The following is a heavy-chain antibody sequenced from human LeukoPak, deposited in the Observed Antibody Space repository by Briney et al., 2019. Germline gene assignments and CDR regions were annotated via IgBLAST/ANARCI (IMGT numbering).Heavy chain of an antibody. Sequence: ASVKVSCKASGYTFTGYYMHWVRQAPGQGLEWMGWINPNSGGTNYAQKFQGRVTMTRDTSISTAYMELSRLRSDDTAVYYCARAVGATESLDYWGQGTLVTVSS. CDR3: ARAVGATESLDY. J-gene: IGHJ4*02. D-gene: IGHD1-26*01. CDR1: GYTFTGYY. CDR2: INPNSGGT. V-gene: IGHV1-2*02.